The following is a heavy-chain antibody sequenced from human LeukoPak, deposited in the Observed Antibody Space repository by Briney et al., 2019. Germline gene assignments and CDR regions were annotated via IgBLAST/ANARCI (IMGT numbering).Heavy chain of an antibody. J-gene: IGHJ4*02. CDR3: ARHVRNGWYYEY. D-gene: IGHD6-19*01. CDR1: GGSTSSSSWS. V-gene: IGHV4-39*01. Sequence: SETLSLTCTVSGGSTSSSSWSWAWIRQPPGKDLEWIGSIFYRGTTYYNPSLKSRVTISVDTSRNQFSLKLSSVTAADTAVYYCARHVRNGWYYEYWGQGTLVTVSS. CDR2: IFYRGTT.